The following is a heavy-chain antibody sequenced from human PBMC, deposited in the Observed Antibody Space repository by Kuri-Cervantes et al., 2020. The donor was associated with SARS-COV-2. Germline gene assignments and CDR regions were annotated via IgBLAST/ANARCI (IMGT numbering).Heavy chain of an antibody. CDR3: ARRHRLGSAIDY. CDR1: GGSFSGYY. V-gene: IGHV4-34*01. CDR2: INHSGST. Sequence: SETLSLTCAVYGGSFSGYYWSWIRQPPGKGLEWIGEINHSGSTYYNPSLKSRVTISVDTSKNQFSLKLTSVAAADTAVYYCARRHRLGSAIDYWGQGTLVTVSS. J-gene: IGHJ4*02. D-gene: IGHD3-10*01.